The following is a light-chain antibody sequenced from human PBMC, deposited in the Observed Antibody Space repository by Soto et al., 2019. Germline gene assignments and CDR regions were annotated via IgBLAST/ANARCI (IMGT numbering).Light chain of an antibody. Sequence: QSVLTQPPSVSGAPGQRVTISCTGSSSNIGAGYDVHWYQQLPGTAPKLLIYGNTNRPSGVPDRFSGSKSGTTASLAITGLQGEDEADYDCQSYDSGLSGFKVFGGGTKLTVL. CDR2: GNT. CDR1: SSNIGAGYD. CDR3: QSYDSGLSGFKV. V-gene: IGLV1-40*01. J-gene: IGLJ2*01.